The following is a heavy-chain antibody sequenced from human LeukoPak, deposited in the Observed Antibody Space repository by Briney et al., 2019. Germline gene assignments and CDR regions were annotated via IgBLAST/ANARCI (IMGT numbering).Heavy chain of an antibody. CDR2: IYYSGST. D-gene: IGHD6-13*01. J-gene: IGHJ4*02. V-gene: IGHV4-59*01. CDR3: ARLNSSWFDY. CDR1: GGSISSYY. Sequence: PSETLSLTCTVSGGSISSYYWSWIRQPPGKGLEWIGYIYYSGSTNYNPSLKSRVTISVDMSKNQFSLKLSSVTAADTAVYYCARLNSSWFDYWGQGTLVTVSS.